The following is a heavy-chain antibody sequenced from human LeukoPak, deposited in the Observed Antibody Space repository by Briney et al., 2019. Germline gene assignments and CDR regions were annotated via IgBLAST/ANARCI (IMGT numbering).Heavy chain of an antibody. CDR2: ISNSGATI. D-gene: IGHD6-13*01. V-gene: IGHV3-48*03. CDR1: GFTFSYYE. J-gene: IGHJ4*02. Sequence: PGGSLRLSCAASGFTFSYYEMNWVRQAPGKGLEWVSYISNSGATIYYAGSVKGRFTISRDNAKSSLFLQMNSLRAEDTGVYYCARATFSSSGHSYWGQGTLVTVSS. CDR3: ARATFSSSGHSY.